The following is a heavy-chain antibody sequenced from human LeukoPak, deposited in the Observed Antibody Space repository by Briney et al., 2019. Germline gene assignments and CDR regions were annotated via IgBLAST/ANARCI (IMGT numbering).Heavy chain of an antibody. J-gene: IGHJ4*02. D-gene: IGHD3-10*01. CDR1: GGSISSYY. CDR2: IYYSGST. V-gene: IGHV4-59*08. CDR3: ARRYGSGSYYTFDY. Sequence: PSETLSLTCTVSGGSISSYYWNWIRQPPGKGLEWIGYIYYSGSTNYNPSLKTRVNISVDTSKNQFTLKLSSVTAADTAVYYCARRYGSGSYYTFDYWGQGSLVTVSS.